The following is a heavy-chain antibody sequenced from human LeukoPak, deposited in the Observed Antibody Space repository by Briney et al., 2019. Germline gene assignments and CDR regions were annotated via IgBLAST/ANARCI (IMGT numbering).Heavy chain of an antibody. V-gene: IGHV3-23*01. CDR3: AKDRHGYYQPVDY. CDR1: GFAFSSHA. J-gene: IGHJ4*02. Sequence: GGSLRLSCAASGFAFSSHAMNWVRQAPGKGLEWVSSVSGSGSNTYYTDSVKGRFTISRDNSKNTLYLQMNSLTAEDTALYYCAKDRHGYYQPVDYWGRGTLVTVSS. CDR2: VSGSGSNT. D-gene: IGHD3-22*01.